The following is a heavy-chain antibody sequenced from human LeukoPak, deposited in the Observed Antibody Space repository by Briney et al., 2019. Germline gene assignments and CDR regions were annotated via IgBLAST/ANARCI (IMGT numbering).Heavy chain of an antibody. V-gene: IGHV3-21*01. CDR3: ARVYYYDSSGYLGGARAPLEFDY. D-gene: IGHD3-22*01. Sequence: GGSLRLSCAASGFTFSRYSMNWVRQAPGKGLEWVSSISSSSSYIYYADSVKGRFTISRDNAKNSLYLQMNSLRAEDTAVYYCARVYYYDSSGYLGGARAPLEFDYWGQGTLVTVSS. J-gene: IGHJ4*02. CDR2: ISSSSSYI. CDR1: GFTFSRYS.